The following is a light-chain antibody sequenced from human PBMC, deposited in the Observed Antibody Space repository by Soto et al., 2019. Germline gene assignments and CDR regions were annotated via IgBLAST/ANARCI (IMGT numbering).Light chain of an antibody. CDR1: QSISTL. CDR3: QKYDTAPLT. J-gene: IGKJ1*01. CDR2: AAS. Sequence: DIEMTQSPSTLSASVGDRVTITCRAGQSISTLLAWYQQKPGKAPKLLIYAASTLLSGVPSRFSGSGSGTDFTLTISSLQPEDVATYYCQKYDTAPLTFGQGTKVEIK. V-gene: IGKV1-27*01.